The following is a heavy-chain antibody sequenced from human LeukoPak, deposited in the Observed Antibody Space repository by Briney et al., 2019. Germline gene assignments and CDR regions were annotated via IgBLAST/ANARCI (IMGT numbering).Heavy chain of an antibody. D-gene: IGHD6-13*01. V-gene: IGHV1-69*13. J-gene: IGHJ5*02. Sequence: ASVKVSCKASGGTFSSYAISWVRQAPGQGLEWMGGIIPIFGTANYAQKFQGRVTITADESTSTAYMELSSLRSEDTAVYYCARELGGSSSWYRNWFDPWGQGTLVTVSS. CDR2: IIPIFGTA. CDR3: ARELGGSSSWYRNWFDP. CDR1: GGTFSSYA.